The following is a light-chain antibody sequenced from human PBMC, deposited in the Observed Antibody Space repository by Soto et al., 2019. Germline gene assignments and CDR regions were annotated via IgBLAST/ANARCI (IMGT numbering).Light chain of an antibody. J-gene: IGKJ1*01. CDR2: ATS. CDR3: LQHNSYPRT. CDR1: QGIRND. Sequence: DIQMTQSPSSLAASVGDRVTITCRASQGIRNDLGWDQQKPGKDPERLIYATSSLQSGVPPRLSGSGSGTEFTLTISSLQPEDFAAYDCLQHNSYPRTFGQGTNVEIK. V-gene: IGKV1-17*01.